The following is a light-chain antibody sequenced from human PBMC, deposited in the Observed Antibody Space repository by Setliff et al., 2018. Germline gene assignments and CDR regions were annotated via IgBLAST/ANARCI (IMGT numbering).Light chain of an antibody. J-gene: IGLJ1*01. Sequence: QSVLTQSPSASASPGQRVTMSRSGSSSNTGKNYVYWYQQFPGTAPKLLIYNNNQRPSGVPDRFSGSKSGTSASLAISGLRSDDEADYYCAAWDDSLRGYVFGSGTKGTVL. V-gene: IGLV1-47*01. CDR2: NNN. CDR1: SSNTGKNY. CDR3: AAWDDSLRGYV.